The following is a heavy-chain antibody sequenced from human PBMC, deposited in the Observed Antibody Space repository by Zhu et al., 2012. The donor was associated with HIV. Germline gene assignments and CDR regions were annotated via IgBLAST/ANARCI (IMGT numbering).Heavy chain of an antibody. CDR1: GGSTSSHY. J-gene: IGHJ4*02. D-gene: IGHD3-22*01. CDR3: ARLRDTSGYYYPFDY. Sequence: QVQLQESGPGLVKPSETLSLTCSVSGGSTSSHYWSWIRQPPGKGLEWIGYVYYTGTTNYNPSLKSRVTISLDMSKNQFSLKLTSVTAADTAVYYCARLRDTSGYYYPFDYWAREPVTVSS. CDR2: VYYTGTT. V-gene: IGHV4-59*11.